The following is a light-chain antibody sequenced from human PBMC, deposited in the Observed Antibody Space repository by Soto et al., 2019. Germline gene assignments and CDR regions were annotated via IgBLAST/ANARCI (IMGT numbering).Light chain of an antibody. CDR2: GAS. V-gene: IGKV1-6*01. J-gene: IGKJ4*01. Sequence: AIQLTQSPSSLSASVGDRVSITCRASQGIRNDLGWYQHKPGKAPKLLIHGASSLQSGVPSRFSGSASGTEFTLTISSLQPEDLASYYCQQRSDWPLTFGGGTKVEIK. CDR3: QQRSDWPLT. CDR1: QGIRND.